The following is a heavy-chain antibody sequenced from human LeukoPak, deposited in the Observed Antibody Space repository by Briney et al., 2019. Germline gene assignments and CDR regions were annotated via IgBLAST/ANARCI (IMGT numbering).Heavy chain of an antibody. CDR1: GFTFSNYD. CDR2: IGTAGDT. CDR3: ARREGYCNSTSCYIFDF. V-gene: IGHV3-13*03. J-gene: IGHJ4*02. D-gene: IGHD2-2*02. Sequence: GGSLRLSYAACGFTFSNYDIYWVRQATGKGLEWVSAIGTAGDTHFPGSVKGQFTISRETAKNALYLQMNSRRAGDTAVYYCARREGYCNSTSCYIFDFWGQGTLVTVSS.